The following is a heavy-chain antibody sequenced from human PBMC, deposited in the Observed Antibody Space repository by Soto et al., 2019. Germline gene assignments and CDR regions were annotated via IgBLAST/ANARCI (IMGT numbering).Heavy chain of an antibody. CDR2: VYYSGST. V-gene: IGHV4-59*01. CDR3: AIAHDFMVRIATAFYY. D-gene: IGHD3-10*01. J-gene: IGHJ4*02. Sequence: SETLSLTCTVFGGSISNYYWTWIRQPPGKGLEWIGYVYYSGSTNYKSSLKSRVTISADTSKNQFTLKLNSVTAADTAVYYCAIAHDFMVRIATAFYYWGQGSLVTVSS. CDR1: GGSISNYY.